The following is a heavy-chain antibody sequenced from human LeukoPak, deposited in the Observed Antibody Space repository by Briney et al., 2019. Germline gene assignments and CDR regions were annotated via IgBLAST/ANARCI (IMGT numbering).Heavy chain of an antibody. Sequence: SETLSLTCTVSGGSISSYYWSWIRQPPGKGLEWLGYIYYSGSTNYNPSLKSRVTISVDTSKNQFSLKLSSVTAADTAVYYCARGGKVYSTTSGVFDYWGQGTLVTVSS. D-gene: IGHD2/OR15-2a*01. CDR1: GGSISSYY. V-gene: IGHV4-59*01. J-gene: IGHJ4*02. CDR3: ARGGKVYSTTSGVFDY. CDR2: IYYSGST.